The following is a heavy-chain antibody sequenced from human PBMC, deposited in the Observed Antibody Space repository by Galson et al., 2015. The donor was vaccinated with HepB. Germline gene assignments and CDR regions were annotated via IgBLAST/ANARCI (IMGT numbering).Heavy chain of an antibody. V-gene: IGHV3-7*03. J-gene: IGHJ3*02. D-gene: IGHD1-14*01. Sequence: SLRLSCAASGFIFSSHWTSWVRQAPGKGLEWVANIKQDGSEKYYVDSVKGRFTISRENAKNSLYLQMNSLRAEDTAVYYCARRMVGTSWSAFDIWGQGTMVTVSS. CDR1: GFIFSSHW. CDR3: ARRMVGTSWSAFDI. CDR2: IKQDGSEK.